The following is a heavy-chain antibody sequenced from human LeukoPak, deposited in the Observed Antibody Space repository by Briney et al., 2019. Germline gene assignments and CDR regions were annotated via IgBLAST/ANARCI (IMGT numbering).Heavy chain of an antibody. CDR2: IYYSGST. Sequence: SETLSLTCTVSGGSISSYYWSWIRQPPGKGLEWIGYIYYSGSTNYNPSLRSRVTISVDTSRNQFSLKLSSVTAADTAVYYCARALNGDPDAFDIWGQGTMVTVSS. D-gene: IGHD4-17*01. CDR1: GGSISSYY. V-gene: IGHV4-59*01. CDR3: ARALNGDPDAFDI. J-gene: IGHJ3*02.